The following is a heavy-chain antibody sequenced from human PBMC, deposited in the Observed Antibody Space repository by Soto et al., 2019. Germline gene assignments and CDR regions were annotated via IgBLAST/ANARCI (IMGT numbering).Heavy chain of an antibody. Sequence: GESLKISCKGSGYSFTSYWIGWVRQMPGKGLEWMGIIYPGDSDTRYSPSFQGQVTISADKSISTAYLQWSSLKASDTAMYYCARLPLGYCSGGSCYSWGYYYYYGMDVWGQGTTVTVSS. CDR2: IYPGDSDT. CDR1: GYSFTSYW. CDR3: ARLPLGYCSGGSCYSWGYYYYYGMDV. V-gene: IGHV5-51*01. D-gene: IGHD2-15*01. J-gene: IGHJ6*02.